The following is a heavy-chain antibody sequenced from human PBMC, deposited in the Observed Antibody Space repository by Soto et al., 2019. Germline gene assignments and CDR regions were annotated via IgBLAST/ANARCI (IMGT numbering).Heavy chain of an antibody. V-gene: IGHV3-30-3*01. J-gene: IGHJ6*02. CDR1: GFTFSDYA. CDR2: ISVDGNSK. CDR3: ARDLRGGGYCYGAWISNMFYGMDV. Sequence: SLRLSRVASGFTFSDYAMHWCRQAPGKGLDWVAVISVDGNSKYYADSVKGRFSLSRDSSNITLSLQMNNLREEHAAIYFGARDLRGGGYCYGAWISNMFYGMDVLGQGTTVNVSS. D-gene: IGHD5-18*01.